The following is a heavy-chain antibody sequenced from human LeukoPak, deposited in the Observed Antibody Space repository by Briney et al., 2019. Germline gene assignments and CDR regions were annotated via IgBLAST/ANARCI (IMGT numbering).Heavy chain of an antibody. J-gene: IGHJ6*02. Sequence: ASVKVSCKASGYTFTSYYMHWVQQAPGQGLEWMGIINPSGGSTSYAQKFQGRVTMTRDTSTSTVYMELSSLRSEDTAVYYCARGGYCSSTSCSHHYYYGMDVWGQGTTVTVSS. V-gene: IGHV1-46*01. CDR1: GYTFTSYY. D-gene: IGHD2-2*01. CDR3: ARGGYCSSTSCSHHYYYGMDV. CDR2: INPSGGST.